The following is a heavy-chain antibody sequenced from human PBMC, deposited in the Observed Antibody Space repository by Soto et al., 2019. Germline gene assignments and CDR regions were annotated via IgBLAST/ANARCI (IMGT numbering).Heavy chain of an antibody. CDR1: GYSFTNND. J-gene: IGHJ5*02. CDR3: ARMATFGSLNWFDP. V-gene: IGHV1-8*01. CDR2: MNPGSGDT. Sequence: ASVKVSCKASGYSFTNNDVSWVRQATGQGLEWMGWMNPGSGDTGYAQKFQGRVTMTRDISIATAYMELSSLRSDDTAIYYCARMATFGSLNWFDPWGQGTLVTVSA. D-gene: IGHD3-16*01.